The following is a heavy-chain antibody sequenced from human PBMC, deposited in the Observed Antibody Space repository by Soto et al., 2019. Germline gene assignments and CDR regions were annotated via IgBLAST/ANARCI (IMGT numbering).Heavy chain of an antibody. Sequence: QVQLVQSGAEVKQPGSSVKVSCKTSGGTFSTYAIYWVRQAPGQGFEWMGAIIPLVGTADYAQKFQGRVTITADESTSTAYMELSSLRSEDTAVYYCARPKGSYSSGYYYFDYWGQGTLVTVSS. J-gene: IGHJ4*02. D-gene: IGHD6-19*01. CDR3: ARPKGSYSSGYYYFDY. V-gene: IGHV1-69*01. CDR2: IIPLVGTA. CDR1: GGTFSTYA.